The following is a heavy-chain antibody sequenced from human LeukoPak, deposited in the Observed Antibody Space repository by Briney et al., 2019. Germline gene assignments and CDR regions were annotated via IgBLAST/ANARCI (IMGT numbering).Heavy chain of an antibody. J-gene: IGHJ4*02. CDR3: TTELDVRPNHY. CDR2: IKRKSDGGTT. V-gene: IGHV3-15*01. D-gene: IGHD1-14*01. Sequence: GGSLRLSCAASGLTFSNAWMSWVRQAPGKGLEWVGRIKRKSDGGTTDYAAPVKGRFTISRDDSKNTLYLQVNSLKSEDTAVYYCTTELDVRPNHYWGQGTLVTVSS. CDR1: GLTFSNAW.